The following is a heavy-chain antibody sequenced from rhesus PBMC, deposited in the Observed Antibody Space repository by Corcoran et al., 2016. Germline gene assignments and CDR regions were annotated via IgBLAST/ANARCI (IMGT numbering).Heavy chain of an antibody. V-gene: IGHV4-65*01. J-gene: IGHJ4*01. CDR2: ISGSSGST. Sequence: QLQLQESGPGLVKPSETLSLTCAVSGGSISSSNWWSWIRQPPGKGLGWIGYISGSSGSTYYNPSLKSRVTISTDTSKNQFSLKLSSVTAADTAVYDCARDTCDYWGQGVLVTVSS. CDR1: GGSISSSNW. D-gene: IGHD5-12*01. CDR3: ARDTCDY.